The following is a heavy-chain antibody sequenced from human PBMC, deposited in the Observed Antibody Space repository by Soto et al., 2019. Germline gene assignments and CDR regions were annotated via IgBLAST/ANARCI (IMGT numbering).Heavy chain of an antibody. Sequence: QVQLVQSGAELKKPGSSVRVSCQASGGTFSSYSVNWVRQAPGQGLEWMGGISPIFPTADHAQRLQGRVTITADKTTNTAYMELSSLRSHDTAVYYCAILTSVVGVVAMGGVDVWGQGTTVTVSS. J-gene: IGHJ6*01. CDR3: AILTSVVGVVAMGGVDV. CDR1: GGTFSSYS. D-gene: IGHD3-3*01. V-gene: IGHV1-69*14. CDR2: ISPIFPTA.